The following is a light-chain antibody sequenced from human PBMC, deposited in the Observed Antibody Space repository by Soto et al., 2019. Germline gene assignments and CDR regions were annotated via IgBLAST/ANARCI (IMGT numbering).Light chain of an antibody. CDR2: DAS. CDR1: QSMNNG. V-gene: IGKV3-15*01. Sequence: EIQMTQSPSTLSPSPGDRAALTCRASQSMNNGLAWYQQKPGQPPRLLIYDASTRETGVPSRFTGSGSGSEFTLTISGLQSEDFAVCYCQQGHNWPLTFGQGTRLEI. J-gene: IGKJ2*01. CDR3: QQGHNWPLT.